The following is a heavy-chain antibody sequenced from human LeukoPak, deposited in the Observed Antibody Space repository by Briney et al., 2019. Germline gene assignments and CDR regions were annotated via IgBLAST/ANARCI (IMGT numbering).Heavy chain of an antibody. CDR1: GGSFSGYY. J-gene: IGHJ6*02. CDR2: INHSGST. CDR3: ARDTMVRGVPFYYYYGMDV. D-gene: IGHD3-10*01. V-gene: IGHV4-34*01. Sequence: SETLSLTCAVYGGSFSGYYWSWIRQPPGKELEWIGEINHSGSTNYNPSLKSRVTISVDTSKNQFSLKLSSVTAADTAVYYCARDTMVRGVPFYYYYGMDVWGQGTTVTVSS.